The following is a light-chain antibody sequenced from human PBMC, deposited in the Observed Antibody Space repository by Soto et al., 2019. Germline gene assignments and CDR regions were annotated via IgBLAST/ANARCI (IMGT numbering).Light chain of an antibody. CDR2: EGS. Sequence: QSVLTQPASVSGSPGQSITISCTGTSSDVGSYNLVSWYQQHPGKAPKLMIYEGSKRPSGVSNRFSGSKSGNTASLTISGLQAEDEADYYCGSYASSLYVFGTGTKVTVL. V-gene: IGLV2-14*02. CDR1: SSDVGSYNL. CDR3: GSYASSLYV. J-gene: IGLJ1*01.